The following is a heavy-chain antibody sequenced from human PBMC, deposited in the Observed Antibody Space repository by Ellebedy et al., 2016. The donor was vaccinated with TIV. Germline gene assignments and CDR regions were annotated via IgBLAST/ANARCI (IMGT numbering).Heavy chain of an antibody. Sequence: GESLKISCAASGFTFSTYGMHWVRQAPGKGLEWVTFIRYDGSSKYYTNSVKGRFTISRDNSKNTLYLQMSSLRADDTGVYYCAKMNSGSYQYYFDYWGQGTLVTVSS. V-gene: IGHV3-30*02. J-gene: IGHJ4*02. CDR2: IRYDGSSK. CDR3: AKMNSGSYQYYFDY. CDR1: GFTFSTYG. D-gene: IGHD1-26*01.